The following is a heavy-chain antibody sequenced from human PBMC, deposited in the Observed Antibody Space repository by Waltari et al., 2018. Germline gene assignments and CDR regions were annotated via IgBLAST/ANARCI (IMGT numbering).Heavy chain of an antibody. V-gene: IGHV4-59*01. CDR2: IYYSGST. J-gene: IGHJ4*02. D-gene: IGHD6-13*01. CDR1: GGSISSYY. CDR3: VVEQQLVLY. Sequence: QVQLQESGPGLVKPSETLSLTCTVSGGSISSYYWSWIRQPPGKGLEWIGYIYYSGSTNYNPSLKSRVTISVDTSKNQFSLKLSSVTAADTAVYYCVVEQQLVLYWGQGTLVTVSS.